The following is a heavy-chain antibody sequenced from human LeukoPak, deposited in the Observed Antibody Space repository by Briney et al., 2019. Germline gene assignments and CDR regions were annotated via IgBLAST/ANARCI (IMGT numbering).Heavy chain of an antibody. V-gene: IGHV1-69*02. CDR2: IIPILGIA. Sequence: SVKVSCKASGGTYSSYTINWVRQAPGQGLEWMGRIIPILGIANYAQKFQGRVTITADKSTSTAYMELSSLRSEDTAVYYCARGHNSVFDYWGQGTLVTVSS. J-gene: IGHJ4*02. CDR3: ARGHNSVFDY. D-gene: IGHD1-1*01. CDR1: GGTYSSYT.